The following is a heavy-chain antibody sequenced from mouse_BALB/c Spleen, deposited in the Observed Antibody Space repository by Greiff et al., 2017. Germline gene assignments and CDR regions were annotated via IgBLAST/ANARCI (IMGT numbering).Heavy chain of an antibody. Sequence: DVQLVESGPGLVKPSQSLSLTCSVTGYSITSGYYWNWIRQFPGNKLEWMGYISYDGSNNYNPSLKNRISITRDTSKNQFFLKLNSVTTEDTATYYCARGGNYVSYYFDYWGQGTTLTVSS. D-gene: IGHD2-1*01. J-gene: IGHJ2*01. CDR2: ISYDGSN. CDR3: ARGGNYVSYYFDY. CDR1: GYSITSGYY. V-gene: IGHV3-6*02.